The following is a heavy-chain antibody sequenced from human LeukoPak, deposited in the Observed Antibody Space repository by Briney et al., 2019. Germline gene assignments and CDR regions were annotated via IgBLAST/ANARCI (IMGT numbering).Heavy chain of an antibody. D-gene: IGHD3-10*01. J-gene: IGHJ4*02. CDR3: AKCETYYYGSGSYHFDY. CDR2: ISGSGGST. Sequence: PGGSLRLSCAASGFTFSSYAMSWVRQAPGKGLEWVSAISGSGGSTYYADSVKGRFTISRDNSKNTLYLQMNSLRAEDTAVYYCAKCETYYYGSGSYHFDYWGQETLVTVSS. CDR1: GFTFSSYA. V-gene: IGHV3-23*01.